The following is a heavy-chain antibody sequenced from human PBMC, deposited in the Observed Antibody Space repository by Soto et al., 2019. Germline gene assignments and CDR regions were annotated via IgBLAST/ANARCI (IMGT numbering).Heavy chain of an antibody. CDR3: ARDKITGLFDY. CDR1: GGYFSGYY. Sequence: QVQLQQWGAGLLKPSETLSLTYAVYGGYFSGYYWTWIRQPPGTGLEWIGEINHSGSTNYNPSLKSRVTISVDRAKNQFSLKLTSVTAADTAVYCCARDKITGLFDYWGQGTLVTVSS. CDR2: INHSGST. V-gene: IGHV4-34*01. J-gene: IGHJ4*02. D-gene: IGHD2-8*02.